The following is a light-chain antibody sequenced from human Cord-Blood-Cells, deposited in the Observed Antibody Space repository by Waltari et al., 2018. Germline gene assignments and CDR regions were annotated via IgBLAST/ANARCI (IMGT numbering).Light chain of an antibody. CDR2: GAS. Sequence: EIVMTQSQATLSVSPGERATLSCRASQSVSSNLAWYQQKPGQAPRLLIYGASTRATGIPARFSGSVSGTEFTLTISSLQSEDFAVYYCQQYNNWRYSFGQGTKLEIK. J-gene: IGKJ2*03. V-gene: IGKV3-15*01. CDR3: QQYNNWRYS. CDR1: QSVSSN.